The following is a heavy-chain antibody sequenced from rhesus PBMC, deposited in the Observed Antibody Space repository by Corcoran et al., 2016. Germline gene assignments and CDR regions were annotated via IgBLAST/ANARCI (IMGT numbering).Heavy chain of an antibody. CDR1: GDSISSSNW. J-gene: IGHJ4*01. CDR2: IYVRGGRP. V-gene: IGHV4-93*01. CDR3: ARDGSH. D-gene: IGHD1-44*02. Sequence: QVQLQESGPAVVKPSETLSLTCAVSGDSISSSNWWSWIRQPPGKGLEWIGRIYVRGGRPESNPSLKSRGTSSIDTSKSQFSLKLSSVSAADIAVYYCARDGSHWGQGVLVTVSS.